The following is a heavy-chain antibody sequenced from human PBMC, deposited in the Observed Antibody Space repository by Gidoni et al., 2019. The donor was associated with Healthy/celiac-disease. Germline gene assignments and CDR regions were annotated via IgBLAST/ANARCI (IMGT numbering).Heavy chain of an antibody. CDR1: GFTCSRYA. Sequence: EVQRLESGGGLVQPGGSLRLSCAASGFTCSRYAMSWVRQAPGKGLEWVSAISGSGCSTYYADSVKGRFTISRDNSKNTLYLQMNSLRAEDTAVYYCAKDGGSLGYCTNGVCYRGSAEYFQHWGQGTLVTVSS. D-gene: IGHD2-8*01. V-gene: IGHV3-23*01. J-gene: IGHJ1*01. CDR3: AKDGGSLGYCTNGVCYRGSAEYFQH. CDR2: ISGSGCST.